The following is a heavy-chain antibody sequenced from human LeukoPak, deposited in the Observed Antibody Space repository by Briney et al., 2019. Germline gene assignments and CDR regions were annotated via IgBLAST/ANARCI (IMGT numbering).Heavy chain of an antibody. CDR1: GGSISSYH. D-gene: IGHD2-21*02. CDR2: MYNSGTT. J-gene: IGHJ1*01. V-gene: IGHV4-59*12. CDR3: TRAKVVTSSGYFQH. Sequence: SETLSLTCTVSGGSISSYHWSWIRQRPEKGLEWIGYMYNSGTTNYNPSLKSRVTISVDTSKNEVSLKLNSVTAADTAVYYCTRAKVVTSSGYFQHWGQGTLVTVPS.